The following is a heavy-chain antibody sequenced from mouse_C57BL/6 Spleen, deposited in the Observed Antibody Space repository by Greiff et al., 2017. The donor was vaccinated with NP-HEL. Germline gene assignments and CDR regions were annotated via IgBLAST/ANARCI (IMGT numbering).Heavy chain of an antibody. D-gene: IGHD2-4*01. V-gene: IGHV1-72*01. CDR3: ARFGGLRSLWYFDV. Sequence: QVQLKQPGAELVKPGASVKLSCKASGYTFTSYWMHWVKQRPGRGLEWIGRIDPNSGGTKYNEKFKSKATLTVDKPSSTAYMQLSSLTSEDSAVYYCARFGGLRSLWYFDVWGTGTTVTVSS. J-gene: IGHJ1*03. CDR2: IDPNSGGT. CDR1: GYTFTSYW.